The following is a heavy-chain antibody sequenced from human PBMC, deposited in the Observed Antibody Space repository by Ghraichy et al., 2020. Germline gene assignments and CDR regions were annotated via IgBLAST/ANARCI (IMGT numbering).Heavy chain of an antibody. V-gene: IGHV4-59*01. Sequence: SQTLSRTCSVSGGSMSSSFWGWIRQPPGKGLEWIGYVYFNGSTKYSPSLKSRVTISVDTSKNQFSLKLSSVTAADTAVYFCARYRSGWYGVFDYWGQGALVTVSS. CDR2: VYFNGST. CDR3: ARYRSGWYGVFDY. J-gene: IGHJ4*02. D-gene: IGHD6-19*01. CDR1: GGSMSSSF.